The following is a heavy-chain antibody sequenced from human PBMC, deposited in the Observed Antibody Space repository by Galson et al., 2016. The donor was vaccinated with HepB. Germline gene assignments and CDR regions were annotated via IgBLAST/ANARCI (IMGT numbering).Heavy chain of an antibody. Sequence: SLRLSCAASGFTFNYAWVSWVRQAPGKGLEWVGRIKSKIDDGTADYADSVKGRFTISRDNAKNSLYLQMNSLRDEDSAIYYCARDLTRMVGANGFWGRGTLVSVSS. CDR3: ARDLTRMVGANGF. D-gene: IGHD1-26*01. V-gene: IGHV3-15*01. CDR1: GFTFNYAW. CDR2: IKSKIDDGTA. J-gene: IGHJ4*02.